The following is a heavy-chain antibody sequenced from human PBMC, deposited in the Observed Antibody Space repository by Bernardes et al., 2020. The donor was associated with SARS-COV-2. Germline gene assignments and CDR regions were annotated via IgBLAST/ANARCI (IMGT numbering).Heavy chain of an antibody. Sequence: SETLSLTCTVSGGSISSSSYYWGWIRHPPGKGLEWIGSIYYSGSTYYNPSLKSRVTISVDTSKNQFSLKLSSVTAADTAVYYCARQFGSGSASSPFDYWGQGTLVTVSS. D-gene: IGHD3-10*01. CDR2: IYYSGST. CDR1: GGSISSSSYY. CDR3: ARQFGSGSASSPFDY. J-gene: IGHJ4*02. V-gene: IGHV4-39*01.